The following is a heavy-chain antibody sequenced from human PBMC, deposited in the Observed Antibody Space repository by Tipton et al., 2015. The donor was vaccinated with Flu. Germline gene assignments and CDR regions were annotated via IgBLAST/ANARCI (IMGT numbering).Heavy chain of an antibody. CDR2: ITSSSDSI. Sequence: GSLRLSCAASGFIFSSYSMNWVRQTPGKGLEWISYITSSSDSIYYADSVKGRFTISRDNAKNSLYLQVNSLRAEDTAVYYCARASWNFYDSSGYYYMDVWGKGTTVTVSS. CDR1: GFIFSSYS. CDR3: ARASWNFYDSSGYYYMDV. V-gene: IGHV3-48*04. J-gene: IGHJ6*03. D-gene: IGHD3-22*01.